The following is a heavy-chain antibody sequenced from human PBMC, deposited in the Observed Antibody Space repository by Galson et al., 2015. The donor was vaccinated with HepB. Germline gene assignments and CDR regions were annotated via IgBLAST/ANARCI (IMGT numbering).Heavy chain of an antibody. V-gene: IGHV1-18*04. CDR3: ARDRADRSDY. Sequence: SVKVSCKASGYTFTTNGISWVRQAPGKGLEWMGGINANSGDTKYAQKFQGRVTMTRDTSTSTAYLELRSLRSDDTAAYYCARDRADRSDYWVQGTLVTVS. CDR1: GYTFTTNG. CDR2: INANSGDT. J-gene: IGHJ4*02.